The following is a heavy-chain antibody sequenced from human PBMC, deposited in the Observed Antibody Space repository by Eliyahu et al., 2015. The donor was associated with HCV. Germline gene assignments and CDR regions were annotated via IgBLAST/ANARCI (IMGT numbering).Heavy chain of an antibody. D-gene: IGHD2-21*02. V-gene: IGHV3-20*04. CDR3: ATWNRGGDWPKYFDD. Sequence: EVQLVESGGGVVRPGGSLRLSXAASAFXFDQYGMGWVRQVPGKGLEWVSGINWSGANTGYADSVKGRFTISRDNAKNSLYLQMNSLRDDDTAFYFCATWNRGGDWPKYFDDWGQGTLVTVSS. CDR2: INWSGANT. CDR1: AFXFDQYG. J-gene: IGHJ4*02.